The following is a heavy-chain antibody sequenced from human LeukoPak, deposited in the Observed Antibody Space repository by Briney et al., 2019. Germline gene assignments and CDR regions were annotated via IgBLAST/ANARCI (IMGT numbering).Heavy chain of an antibody. V-gene: IGHV3-21*01. D-gene: IGHD1-26*01. CDR1: GFTFSSYS. Sequence: GGSLRLSCAASGFTFSSYSMNWVHQAPGKGLEWVSSISSSSSYIYYADSVKGRFTISRDNAKDSLYLQMNSLRAEDTAVYYCARDFSGSYYDLDYWGQGTLVTVSS. J-gene: IGHJ4*02. CDR2: ISSSSSYI. CDR3: ARDFSGSYYDLDY.